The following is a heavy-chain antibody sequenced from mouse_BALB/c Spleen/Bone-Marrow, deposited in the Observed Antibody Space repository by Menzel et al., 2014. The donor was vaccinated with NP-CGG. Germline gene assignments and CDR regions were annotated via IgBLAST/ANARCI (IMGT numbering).Heavy chain of an antibody. Sequence: QVQLKQSGAELVKPGASLKLSCKASGYTFTSYWIHWVKLRPGHGLEWIGEINPSNGRTNYNEKFKNKATLTVDKSSSTAYIQLSSLTSEDSAVYYCARYDGPAWFAYWGQGTLVTVS. V-gene: IGHV1S81*02. CDR3: ARYDGPAWFAY. CDR1: GYTFTSYW. J-gene: IGHJ3*01. CDR2: INPSNGRT. D-gene: IGHD2-3*01.